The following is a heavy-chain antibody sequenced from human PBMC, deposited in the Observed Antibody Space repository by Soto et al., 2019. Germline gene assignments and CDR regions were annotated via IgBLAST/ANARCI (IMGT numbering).Heavy chain of an antibody. CDR3: ARTYCTTTSCQAHGMDV. Sequence: QVQLQESGPGLVKPSETLSLTCTVSCCSGHSWSYYWTWIRQPPGKGLEWIGYLYYNTNTNYNPSLKSRVTISVDTSKNQFSLKLSSVTAADTAVYYCARTYCTTTSCQAHGMDVWGQGTTVTVSS. V-gene: IGHV4-61*01. CDR2: LYYNTNT. D-gene: IGHD2-2*01. J-gene: IGHJ6*02. CDR1: CCSGHSWSYY.